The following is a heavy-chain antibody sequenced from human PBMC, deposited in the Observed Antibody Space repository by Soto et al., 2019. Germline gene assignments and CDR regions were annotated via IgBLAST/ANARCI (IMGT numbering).Heavy chain of an antibody. J-gene: IGHJ4*02. CDR1: GFTFSSYS. Sequence: GGSLRLSCAASGFTFSSYSMNWVRQAPGKGLEWVSSISSSSSYIYYADSVKGRFTISRDNAKNSLYLQMNSLRAEDTAVYYCARESGPDLHYDFSAASYSYFVSWRQGPLISV. CDR2: ISSSSSYI. CDR3: ARESGPDLHYDFSAASYSYFVS. D-gene: IGHD3-3*01. V-gene: IGHV3-21*01.